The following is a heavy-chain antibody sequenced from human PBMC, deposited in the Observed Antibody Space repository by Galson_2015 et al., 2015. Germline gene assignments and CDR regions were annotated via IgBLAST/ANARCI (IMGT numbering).Heavy chain of an antibody. D-gene: IGHD6-13*01. J-gene: IGHJ5*02. CDR3: AREREGSSSWNWFDP. V-gene: IGHV3-23*01. CDR2: ISGSGGST. Sequence: SLRLSCAASGFTFSSYAMSWVRQAPGKGLEWVSAISGSGGSTYYADSVKGRFTISRDNSKNTLYLQMNSLRAEDTAVYYCAREREGSSSWNWFDPWGQGTLVTVSS. CDR1: GFTFSSYA.